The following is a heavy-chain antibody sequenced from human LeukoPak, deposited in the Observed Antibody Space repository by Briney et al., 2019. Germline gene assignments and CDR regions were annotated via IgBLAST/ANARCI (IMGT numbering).Heavy chain of an antibody. D-gene: IGHD2-21*01. J-gene: IGHJ4*02. Sequence: GGSLRLSCAASGFTFSSYWMNWARQAPGKGLEWVASINHNGNVNYYVDSVKGRFSISRDNARNSLYLQISSLRAEDTAVYYCAREVVATASAFDCWGQGTLVTVSS. CDR2: INHNGNVN. V-gene: IGHV3-7*03. CDR1: GFTFSSYW. CDR3: AREVVATASAFDC.